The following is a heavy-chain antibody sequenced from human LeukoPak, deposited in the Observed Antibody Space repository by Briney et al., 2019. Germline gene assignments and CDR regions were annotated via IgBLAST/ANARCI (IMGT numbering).Heavy chain of an antibody. D-gene: IGHD3-10*01. Sequence: SETLSLTCTVSGGSISSSSYYWGWIRQPPGKGLEWIGSIYYSGSTYYNPSLKSRVTISVDTSKNQFSLKLSSVTAADTAVYYCARAESINYYGSGSLDYWGQGTLVTVSS. CDR3: ARAESINYYGSGSLDY. CDR1: GGSISSSSYY. V-gene: IGHV4-39*07. J-gene: IGHJ4*02. CDR2: IYYSGST.